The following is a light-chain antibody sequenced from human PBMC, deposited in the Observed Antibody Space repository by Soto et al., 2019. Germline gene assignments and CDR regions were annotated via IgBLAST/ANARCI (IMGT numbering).Light chain of an antibody. Sequence: QSALTQPASVSGSPGQSITISCSGTSSDFGGYNVVSWYQQQPGKAPKLIIYEGTKRPSGVSNRFSGSKSGNAASLTISGLQTEDEADYYCCSYADTSTFWVVFGGGTKVTVL. J-gene: IGLJ3*02. V-gene: IGLV2-23*03. CDR1: SSDFGGYNV. CDR3: CSYADTSTFWVV. CDR2: EGT.